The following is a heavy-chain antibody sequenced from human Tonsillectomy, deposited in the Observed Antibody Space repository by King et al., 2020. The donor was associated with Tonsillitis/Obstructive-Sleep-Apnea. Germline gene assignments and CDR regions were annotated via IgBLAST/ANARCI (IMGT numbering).Heavy chain of an antibody. J-gene: IGHJ4*02. D-gene: IGHD3-22*01. CDR3: ARVQRSRSYDSSGYGTYDY. Sequence: VQLVESGGGLVKPGGSLRLSCAASGFTFSDYYMSWIRQAPGKGLEWVSCISSSSSYTNYADSVKGRFTISRDNAENSLYLQMNSLRAEDTAVYYCARVQRSRSYDSSGYGTYDYWGQGTLVTVSS. CDR1: GFTFSDYY. V-gene: IGHV3-11*05. CDR2: ISSSSSYT.